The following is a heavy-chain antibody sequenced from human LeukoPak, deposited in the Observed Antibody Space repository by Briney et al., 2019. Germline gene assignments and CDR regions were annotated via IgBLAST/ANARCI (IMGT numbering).Heavy chain of an antibody. CDR1: GGSISSSNW. J-gene: IGHJ4*02. D-gene: IGHD1-26*01. CDR2: IYHSGST. Sequence: PSETLSLTCAVSGGSISSSNWWSWVRQPPGKGLEWIGEIYHSGSTNYNPSLQSRVTISVDKSKNHFSLKLSSVTAADTAVYYCARLGSGSYYDSRGQFDYWGQGTLVTVSS. CDR3: ARLGSGSYYDSRGQFDY. V-gene: IGHV4-4*02.